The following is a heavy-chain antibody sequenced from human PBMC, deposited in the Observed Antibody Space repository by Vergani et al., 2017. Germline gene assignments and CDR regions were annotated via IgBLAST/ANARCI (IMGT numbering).Heavy chain of an antibody. CDR2: TWYDGNNK. CDR3: ARDLRLLYNRFDP. CDR1: GFTFNQYG. Sequence: QVQLVESGGGVVQPGRSLRLSCAASGFTFNQYGMHWVRQAPCKGLEWVAVTWYDGNNKQYADSVKGRFTISRDNYKSTMYLQMNSLRDEETGVYYCARDLRLLYNRFDPWGQGTLVTVSS. V-gene: IGHV3-33*01. J-gene: IGHJ5*02. D-gene: IGHD1-14*01.